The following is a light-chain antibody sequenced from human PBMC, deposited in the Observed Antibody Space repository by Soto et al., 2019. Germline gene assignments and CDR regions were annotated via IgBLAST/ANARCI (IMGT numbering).Light chain of an antibody. Sequence: EIMLTQSPGTLSLSPGERATLCCWCSQSISNTYLVWYQQKPGQAPRLLIYGASSRASGIPDRFSGSGSGTEFTLTISSLQSEDFAVYYCQQYNNWPVTFGQGTKVDIK. CDR2: GAS. CDR3: QQYNNWPVT. J-gene: IGKJ1*01. V-gene: IGKV3-20*01. CDR1: QSISNTY.